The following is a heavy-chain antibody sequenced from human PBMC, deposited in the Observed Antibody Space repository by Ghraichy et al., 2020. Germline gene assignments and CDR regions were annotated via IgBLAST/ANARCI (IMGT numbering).Heavy chain of an antibody. J-gene: IGHJ1*01. CDR1: GGSISSYY. CDR3: ARGSSGSYYEYFQH. Sequence: SETLSLTCTVSGGSISSYYWSWIRQPPGKGLEWIGYIYYSGSTNYNPSLKSRVTISVDTSKNQFSLKLSSVTAADTAVYYCARGSSGSYYEYFQHWGQGTLVTVSS. D-gene: IGHD1-26*01. CDR2: IYYSGST. V-gene: IGHV4-59*01.